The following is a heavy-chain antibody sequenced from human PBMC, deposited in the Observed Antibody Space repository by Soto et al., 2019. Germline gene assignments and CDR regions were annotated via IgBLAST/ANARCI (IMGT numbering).Heavy chain of an antibody. D-gene: IGHD2-2*01. Sequence: EVQLVESGGGLVKPGGSLRLSCAASGFTFSNAWMSWVRQAPGKGLEWVGRIKSKTDGGTTDYAAPVKGRFTISRDDSKNTLYLQMNSLKTEDTAVYYCTTDSFVVVPGDYMDVWGKGTTVTVSS. V-gene: IGHV3-15*01. CDR2: IKSKTDGGTT. CDR1: GFTFSNAW. J-gene: IGHJ6*03. CDR3: TTDSFVVVPGDYMDV.